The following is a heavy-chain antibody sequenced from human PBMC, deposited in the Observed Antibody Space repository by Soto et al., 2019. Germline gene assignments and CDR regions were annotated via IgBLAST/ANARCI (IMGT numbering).Heavy chain of an antibody. Sequence: GESLKISCKGSGYNFNRYWIGWVRQMPGKGLDWMGVIYPGDSDTRYSPSLQGQVTISADKSSSAAYLQWSSLQASGTATYYCARSLVNGTYEAFDIWGQGTMVTVSS. D-gene: IGHD6-13*01. V-gene: IGHV5-51*01. J-gene: IGHJ3*02. CDR1: GYNFNRYW. CDR2: IYPGDSDT. CDR3: ARSLVNGTYEAFDI.